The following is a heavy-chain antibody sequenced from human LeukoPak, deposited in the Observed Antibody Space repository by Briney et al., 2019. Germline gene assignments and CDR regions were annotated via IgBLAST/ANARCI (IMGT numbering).Heavy chain of an antibody. CDR3: ARTGYSYAKDY. J-gene: IGHJ4*02. CDR1: GFTVSVNY. CDR2: ISSSSSTI. V-gene: IGHV3-48*01. Sequence: GGSLRLSCAASGFTVSVNYMNWVRQAPGKGLEWVSYISSSSSTIYYADSVRGRFTISRDNAKNSLYLQMNSLRAEDTAVYYCARTGYSYAKDYWGQGTLVTVSS. D-gene: IGHD5-18*01.